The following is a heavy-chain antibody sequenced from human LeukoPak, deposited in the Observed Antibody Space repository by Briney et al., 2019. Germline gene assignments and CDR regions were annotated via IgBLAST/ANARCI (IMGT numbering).Heavy chain of an antibody. J-gene: IGHJ4*02. D-gene: IGHD4-23*01. V-gene: IGHV5-51*01. CDR2: MYPGDSDI. Sequence: GESLKISCQGSGYSFSDYWIGWVRQMPGKGLEWMGIMYPGDSDIRYSPSFQGLVTMSADKSISTAYLQWSSLKASDTATYYCASRPFETTVVPWDFYWGQGTQVTVSS. CDR3: ASRPFETTVVPWDFY. CDR1: GYSFSDYW.